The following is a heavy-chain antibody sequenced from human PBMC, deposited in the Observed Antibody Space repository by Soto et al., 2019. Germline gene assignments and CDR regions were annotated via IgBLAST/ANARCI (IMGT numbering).Heavy chain of an antibody. D-gene: IGHD5-18*01. CDR2: IKQDGSEK. J-gene: IGHJ4*02. CDR3: ARDLSRTWIQLVFDY. V-gene: IGHV3-7*01. Sequence: EVQLVESGGGLVQPGGSLRLSCAASGFTFSSYWMSWVRQAPGKGLEWVANIKQDGSEKYYVDSVKGRFTISRDNAKNSLYLQMNSLRAEDTAVYYCARDLSRTWIQLVFDYWGQGTLVTVSS. CDR1: GFTFSSYW.